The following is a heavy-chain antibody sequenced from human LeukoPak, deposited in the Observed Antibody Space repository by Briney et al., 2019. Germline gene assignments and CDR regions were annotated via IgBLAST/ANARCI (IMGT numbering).Heavy chain of an antibody. CDR1: GFTVSSNY. Sequence: GAQRLSCAASGFTVSSNYMSWVRQAPGKGLEWVSVIYSGGSTYYADSVKGRFTISRDNSKNTLYLQMNSLRAEDTAVYYCARDPGSVFDYWGQGTLVTVSS. CDR2: IYSGGST. D-gene: IGHD1-1*01. J-gene: IGHJ4*02. V-gene: IGHV3-53*01. CDR3: ARDPGSVFDY.